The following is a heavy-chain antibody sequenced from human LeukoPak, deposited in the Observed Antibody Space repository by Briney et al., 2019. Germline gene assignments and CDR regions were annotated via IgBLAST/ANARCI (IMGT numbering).Heavy chain of an antibody. Sequence: ASVKVSCKASGYTFTSYAMHWVRQAPGQRLEWMGWINAGNGNTKYSQKFEGRVTITRDTSASTAYMELSSLRSEDTAVYYCARGSGGRDFWSGYYYYYYGMDVWGQGTTVTVSS. CDR1: GYTFTSYA. D-gene: IGHD3-3*01. V-gene: IGHV1-3*01. CDR2: INAGNGNT. CDR3: ARGSGGRDFWSGYYYYYYGMDV. J-gene: IGHJ6*02.